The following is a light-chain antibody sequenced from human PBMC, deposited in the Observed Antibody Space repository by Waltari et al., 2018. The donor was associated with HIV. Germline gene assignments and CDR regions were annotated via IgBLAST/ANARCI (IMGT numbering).Light chain of an antibody. J-gene: IGLJ3*02. CDR3: GTWDNNLSAWV. Sequence: QSVLTQPPSGAAAPGQKVTISCSGSTSNIGNSYVSWYQQLPGTAPKLVIYENNKRPSGIPDRFSGSKSGTSATLGITGLQTGDEADYYCGTWDNNLSAWVFGGGTKLTVL. CDR2: ENN. CDR1: TSNIGNSY. V-gene: IGLV1-51*02.